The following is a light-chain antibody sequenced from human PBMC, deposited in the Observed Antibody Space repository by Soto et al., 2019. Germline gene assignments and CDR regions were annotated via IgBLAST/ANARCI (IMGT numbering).Light chain of an antibody. CDR1: QSLSSGY. Sequence: EIVLTQSPGTLSLSPGERVTLSCRASQSLSSGYLAWYQQKFGQAPRLLIYDASRRATGIPERFSGSGSGTDFTLTISSLEPEDFAVYYCQQRSNWPSITFGQGTRLEIK. CDR3: QQRSNWPSIT. J-gene: IGKJ5*01. V-gene: IGKV3D-20*02. CDR2: DAS.